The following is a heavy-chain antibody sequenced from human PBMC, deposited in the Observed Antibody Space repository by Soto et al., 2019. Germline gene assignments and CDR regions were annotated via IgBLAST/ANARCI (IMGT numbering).Heavy chain of an antibody. CDR3: ASSTRTRGRLFDP. D-gene: IGHD2-2*01. Sequence: SATLSFTCTVSGGWGGSGGDYCSGKSQPPGRGLEWIGYIYNRGNTDYNPSLKSRVTISIDTSKNQFSLKARSVTAADTAVYYCASSTRTRGRLFDPWGQGTLVTVSS. J-gene: IGHJ5*02. CDR2: IYNRGNT. CDR1: GGWGGSGGDY. V-gene: IGHV4-30-4*01.